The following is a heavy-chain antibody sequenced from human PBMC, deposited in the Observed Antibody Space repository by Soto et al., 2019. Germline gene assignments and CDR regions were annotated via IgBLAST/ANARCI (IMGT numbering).Heavy chain of an antibody. Sequence: PGESLKISCKGSGYSFTSYWIGWVSQMPGKGLEWMGIIYPGDSDTRYSPSFQGQVTISADKSISTAYLQWSSLKASDTAIYYCARHTLSGSYRIDYWGQGTLVTAPQ. CDR3: ARHTLSGSYRIDY. V-gene: IGHV5-51*01. CDR1: GYSFTSYW. J-gene: IGHJ4*02. D-gene: IGHD1-26*01. CDR2: IYPGDSDT.